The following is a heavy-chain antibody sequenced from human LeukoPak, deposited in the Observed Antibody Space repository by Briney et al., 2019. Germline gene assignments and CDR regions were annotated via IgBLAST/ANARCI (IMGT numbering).Heavy chain of an antibody. D-gene: IGHD3-3*01. J-gene: IGHJ4*02. V-gene: IGHV3-23*01. Sequence: GGSLRLSCAASGFTFSSYAMSWVRQAPGKGLEWVSAISGSGGSTYYADSVKGRFTISRDNSKNTLYLQMNSLRAEDTAVYYCAKAYDFWSGYGYYFDYWGQGTLATVSS. CDR1: GFTFSSYA. CDR2: ISGSGGST. CDR3: AKAYDFWSGYGYYFDY.